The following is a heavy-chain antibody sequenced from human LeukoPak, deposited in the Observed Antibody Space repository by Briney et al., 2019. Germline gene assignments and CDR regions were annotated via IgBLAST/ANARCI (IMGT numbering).Heavy chain of an antibody. V-gene: IGHV3-7*01. D-gene: IGHD6-6*01. CDR1: GFIFGNFW. J-gene: IGHJ3*02. CDR2: MKGDGSHI. Sequence: GGSLRLSCAASGFIFGNFWMSWVRQAPGGGLQWVATMKGDGSHIYYVDSVKGRFTISRDNARNSLYLQMNSLRAEDTAVYYCAKEGGSSLAFDIWGQGTMVTVSS. CDR3: AKEGGSSLAFDI.